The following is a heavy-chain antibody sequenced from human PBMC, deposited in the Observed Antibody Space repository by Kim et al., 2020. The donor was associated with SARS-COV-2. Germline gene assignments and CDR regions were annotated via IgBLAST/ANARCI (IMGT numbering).Heavy chain of an antibody. CDR2: ISRRSSYI. J-gene: IGHJ4*02. Sequence: GGSLRLSCAASGFTFSTYSMKWVRQAPGKGLEWVSSISRRSSYIYYADSVKGRFTISRDDAKNSLYLQMNSLRAEDTAVYYCAREPGEERQLVKGGEDYWGQGTLVTVSS. CDR3: AREPGEERQLVKGGEDY. D-gene: IGHD6-13*01. V-gene: IGHV3-21*01. CDR1: GFTFSTYS.